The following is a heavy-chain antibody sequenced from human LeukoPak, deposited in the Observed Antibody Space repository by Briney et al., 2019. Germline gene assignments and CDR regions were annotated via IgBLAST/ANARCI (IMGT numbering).Heavy chain of an antibody. CDR2: IACETYGGTA. Sequence: GGSLRLSCTASGFTFGDYAMTWVRQAPGKGLEWVGFIACETYGGTAEYAASVKGRFTISRDDSKSIAYLQMNSLKTEDTAVYYCTRDQTPYYWGQGTLVTVSS. CDR3: TRDQTPYY. V-gene: IGHV3-49*04. CDR1: GFTFGDYA. J-gene: IGHJ4*02.